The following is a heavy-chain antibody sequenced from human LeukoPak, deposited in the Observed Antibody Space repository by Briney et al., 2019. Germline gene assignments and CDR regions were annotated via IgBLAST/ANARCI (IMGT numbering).Heavy chain of an antibody. J-gene: IGHJ2*01. CDR2: INDSGST. CDR3: ARARGAIWYFDL. D-gene: IGHD1-26*01. CDR1: GGSLSGYY. V-gene: IGHV4-34*01. Sequence: SETLSLTCAVYGGSLSGYYCSWIRQPPGKGLEWIGEINDSGSTNYNPSLKSRVTISVDTSKNQFSLKVNSVTAADTAVYYCARARGAIWYFDLWGRGTLVTVSS.